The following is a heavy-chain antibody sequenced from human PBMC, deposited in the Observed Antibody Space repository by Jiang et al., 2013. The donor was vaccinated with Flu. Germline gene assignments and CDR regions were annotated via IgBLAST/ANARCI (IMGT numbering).Heavy chain of an antibody. V-gene: IGHV4-39*07. Sequence: TCTVSGGSISSSSYYWGWIRQPPGGLEWIGSIYYSGSTYYNPSLKSRVTISVDTSKNQFSLKLSSVTAADTAVYYCARGVAVAGKLDAFDIWGQGTMVTVSS. CDR2: IYYSGST. CDR3: ARGVAVAGKLDAFDI. D-gene: IGHD6-19*01. J-gene: IGHJ3*02. CDR1: GGSISSSSYY.